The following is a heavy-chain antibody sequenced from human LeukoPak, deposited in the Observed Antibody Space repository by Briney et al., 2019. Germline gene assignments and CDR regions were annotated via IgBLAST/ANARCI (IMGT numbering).Heavy chain of an antibody. CDR1: GFTFSSYS. CDR2: ISSSSSYI. J-gene: IGHJ4*02. Sequence: PGGSLRLSCAASGFTFSSYSMNWVRQAPGKGLEWVSSISSSSSYIYYADSVKGRFTISRDNAKNSLYLQMNSLRADDTAVYFCAAEVSPKVFDYRGQGTLVTVSS. CDR3: AAEVSPKVFDY. V-gene: IGHV3-21*04.